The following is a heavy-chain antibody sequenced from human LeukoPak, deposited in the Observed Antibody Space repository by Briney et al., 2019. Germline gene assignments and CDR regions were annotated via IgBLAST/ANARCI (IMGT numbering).Heavy chain of an antibody. V-gene: IGHV4-59*01. CDR2: IYYSGST. D-gene: IGHD6-19*01. Sequence: SQTLSLTCTVSGASISSYYSSWIRQPPGKGLEWLGYIYYSGSTTYNPSLKSRVTISVDTSKNQFSLKLSSVTAADTAVYYWAGNPIAVAGTGWFDPWGQGTLVTVSS. CDR1: GASISSYY. J-gene: IGHJ5*02. CDR3: AGNPIAVAGTGWFDP.